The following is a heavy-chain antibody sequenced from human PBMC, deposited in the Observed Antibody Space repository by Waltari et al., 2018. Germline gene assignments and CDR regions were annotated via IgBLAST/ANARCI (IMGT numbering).Heavy chain of an antibody. CDR2: ITPILGIA. V-gene: IGHV1-69*02. D-gene: IGHD3-3*01. CDR1: GGTFSSYT. CDR3: ARGTTIFGVGAY. J-gene: IGHJ4*02. Sequence: QVQLVQSGAEVKKPGSSVKVSCKASGGTFSSYTLSWVRHAPGQGLEWMGRITPILGIANYAQKFQGRVTITADKSTSTAYMELSSLRSEDTAGYYCARGTTIFGVGAYWGQGTLVTVSS.